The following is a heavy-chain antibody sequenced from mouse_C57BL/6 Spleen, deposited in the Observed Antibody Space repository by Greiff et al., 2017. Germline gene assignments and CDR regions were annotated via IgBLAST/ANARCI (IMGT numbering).Heavy chain of an antibody. D-gene: IGHD1-1*01. CDR2: ISSGGSYT. CDR3: ARHKDYYGSSYGGYFDY. J-gene: IGHJ2*01. CDR1: GFTFSSYG. V-gene: IGHV5-6*01. Sequence: EVQVVESGGDLVKPGGSLKLSCAASGFTFSSYGMSWVSQTPDKKLEWVATISSGGSYTYYPDSVKGRFTISRDNAKNTLYLQMSRLKSEDTAMYYCARHKDYYGSSYGGYFDYWGQGTTLTVSS.